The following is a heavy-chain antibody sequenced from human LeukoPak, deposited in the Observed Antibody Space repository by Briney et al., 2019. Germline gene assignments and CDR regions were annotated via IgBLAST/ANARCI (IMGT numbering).Heavy chain of an antibody. CDR3: ARVHYYYYDSSGQTDY. V-gene: IGHV3-21*01. Sequence: GGSLRLSCAASGFTFSSYSMNWVRQAPGKGLEWVSSISSSSSYIYYADSVKGRFTISRDNAKNSLYLQMNSLRAEDTAVYYCARVHYYYYDSSGQTDYWGQGTLVTVSS. J-gene: IGHJ4*02. D-gene: IGHD3-22*01. CDR1: GFTFSSYS. CDR2: ISSSSSYI.